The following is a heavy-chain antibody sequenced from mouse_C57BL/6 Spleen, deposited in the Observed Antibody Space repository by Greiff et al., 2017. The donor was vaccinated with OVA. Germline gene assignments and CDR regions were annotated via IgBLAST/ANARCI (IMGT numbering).Heavy chain of an antibody. CDR3: ARDDCDLPFAY. Sequence: VQLQQSGPGLVQPSQSLSISCTASGFSFTSYGVHWVRQSPGKGLEWLGVIWSGGSRDYNAAFIARLSISKDNSQSQVFFKMNSLQADDTAIYYCARDDCDLPFAYWGQGTLVTVSA. V-gene: IGHV2-2*01. CDR2: IWSGGSR. D-gene: IGHD2-4*01. J-gene: IGHJ3*01. CDR1: GFSFTSYG.